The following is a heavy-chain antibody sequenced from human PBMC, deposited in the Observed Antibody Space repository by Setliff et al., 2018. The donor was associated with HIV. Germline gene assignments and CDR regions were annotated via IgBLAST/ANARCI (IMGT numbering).Heavy chain of an antibody. CDR3: ARVLNPSDAFDI. Sequence: SETLSLTCTVSGGSIINYFWSWIRLPPGKRLEWIGYIYYSGSTDYNPSLKSRVTISVDTSKSQVSLKLSSVTAADTAVYYCARVLNPSDAFDIWGQGTMVTVSS. J-gene: IGHJ3*02. CDR2: IYYSGST. V-gene: IGHV4-59*01. CDR1: GGSIINYF.